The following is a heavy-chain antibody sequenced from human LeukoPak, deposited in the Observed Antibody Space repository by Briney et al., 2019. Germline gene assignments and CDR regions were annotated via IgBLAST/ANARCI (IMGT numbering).Heavy chain of an antibody. CDR1: GFTFSSYA. V-gene: IGHV3-30-3*01. CDR2: ISYDGSNK. CDR3: ARGSNYEGGYCVY. J-gene: IGHJ4*02. Sequence: GGSLRLSCAASGFTFSSYAMHWVRQAPGKGLEWVAVISYDGSNKYYADSVKGRFTISRDNSKNTLYLQMNSLRAEDTAVYYCARGSNYEGGYCVYWGQGTLVTVSS. D-gene: IGHD4-11*01.